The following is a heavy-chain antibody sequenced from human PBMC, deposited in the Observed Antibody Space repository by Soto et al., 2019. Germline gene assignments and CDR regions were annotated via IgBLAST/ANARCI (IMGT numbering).Heavy chain of an antibody. D-gene: IGHD7-27*01. CDR3: ARGRGRLTGDRMDAFDI. CDR2: IYSGGST. V-gene: IGHV3-66*01. Sequence: GGSLRLSCAASGFTVSSNYMSWVRQPPGKGLEWVSVIYSGGSTYYSDSVKGRFTISRHNSKNTLYLQMNSQRAEDTAVYYCARGRGRLTGDRMDAFDIWGQGTMVTVSS. CDR1: GFTVSSNY. J-gene: IGHJ3*02.